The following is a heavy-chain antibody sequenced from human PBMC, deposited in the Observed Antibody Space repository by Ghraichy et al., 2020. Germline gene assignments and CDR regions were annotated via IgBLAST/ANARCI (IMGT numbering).Heavy chain of an antibody. Sequence: LSLTCAASGFTFSSYGMHWVRQAPGKGLEWVAVISYDGSNKYYADSVKGRFTISRDNSKNTLYLQMNSLRAEDTAVYYCAKGGQWLGHYYYGMDVWGQGTTVTVSS. CDR3: AKGGQWLGHYYYGMDV. V-gene: IGHV3-30*18. J-gene: IGHJ6*02. CDR1: GFTFSSYG. CDR2: ISYDGSNK. D-gene: IGHD6-19*01.